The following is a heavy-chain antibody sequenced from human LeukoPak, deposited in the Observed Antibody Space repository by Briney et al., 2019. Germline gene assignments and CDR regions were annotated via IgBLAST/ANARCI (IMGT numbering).Heavy chain of an antibody. CDR2: IYYSGST. Sequence: SETLSLTCTVSGGSISSYYWSWIRQPPGKGLEWIGYIYYSGSTNYNPSLKSRVTISVDTSKNQFSLKLSSVTAADSAVYYCAREDCSSTSCYCLNWGQGTLVTVSS. CDR1: GGSISSYY. V-gene: IGHV4-59*01. CDR3: AREDCSSTSCYCLN. D-gene: IGHD2-2*01. J-gene: IGHJ4*02.